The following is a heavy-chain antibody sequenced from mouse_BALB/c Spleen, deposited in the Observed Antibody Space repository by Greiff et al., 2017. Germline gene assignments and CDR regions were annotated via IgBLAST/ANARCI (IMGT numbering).Heavy chain of an antibody. V-gene: IGHV14-4*02. CDR3: NAVGTEDWFAY. J-gene: IGHJ3*01. Sequence: VQLQHSGAELVRPGASVKLSCTASGFNFNDYYMYWVKQRPEQGLEWIGWIDPENGGTEYAPKFQGKATMTADTSSNTAYLQLSSLTSEDTAVYYCNAVGTEDWFAYWGQGTLVTVSA. CDR1: GFNFNDYY. CDR2: IDPENGGT. D-gene: IGHD4-1*01.